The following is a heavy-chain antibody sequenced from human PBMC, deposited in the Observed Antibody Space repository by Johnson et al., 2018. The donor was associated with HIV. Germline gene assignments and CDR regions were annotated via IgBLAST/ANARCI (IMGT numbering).Heavy chain of an antibody. Sequence: QLVESGGGLVQPGGSLRLSCLASGFTFSSYWMSWVRQAPGKGLEWVANIKQDGSEKYYVDSVKGRFTISRDNAKKSLYLQMNSLRAEDTAVYYCARDGPWLQSQRDAFDIWGQGTMVTVSS. D-gene: IGHD5-24*01. CDR1: GFTFSSYW. J-gene: IGHJ3*02. CDR2: IKQDGSEK. CDR3: ARDGPWLQSQRDAFDI. V-gene: IGHV3-7*01.